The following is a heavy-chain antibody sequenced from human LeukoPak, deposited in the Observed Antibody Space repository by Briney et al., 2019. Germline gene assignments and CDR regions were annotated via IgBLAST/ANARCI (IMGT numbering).Heavy chain of an antibody. CDR1: GFTFSLYW. V-gene: IGHV3-7*01. D-gene: IGHD2/OR15-2a*01. CDR2: INPDGSQK. CDR3: AREDRILIGNDAFDM. Sequence: GGSLRLSCAASGFTFSLYWMTWVRQSPGKGLEWVADINPDGSQKYSVDSVRGRFTISRDNAKNTLYLQMNSLRAEDTAVYYCAREDRILIGNDAFDMWGQGTMVTVSS. J-gene: IGHJ3*02.